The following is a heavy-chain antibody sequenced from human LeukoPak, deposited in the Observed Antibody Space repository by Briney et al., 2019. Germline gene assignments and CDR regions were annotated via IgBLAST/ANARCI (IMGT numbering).Heavy chain of an antibody. V-gene: IGHV4-34*01. J-gene: IGHJ2*01. D-gene: IGHD4-17*01. CDR3: ARLPYGLWYFDL. CDR1: GGSFSGHY. CDR2: INHGGST. Sequence: ASETLSLTCAVSGGSFSGHYWNWIRQPPGKGLEWIGEINHGGSTNYNPSLKSRVTMSVDTSKNQFSLNLTSVTAADTAVYYCARLPYGLWYFDLWGRGTLVTVSS.